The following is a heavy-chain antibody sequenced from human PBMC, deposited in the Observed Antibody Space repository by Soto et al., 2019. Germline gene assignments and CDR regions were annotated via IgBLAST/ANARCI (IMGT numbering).Heavy chain of an antibody. CDR3: ARTIAAAGTYYYYGMDV. V-gene: IGHV4-4*02. J-gene: IGHJ6*02. Sequence: SETLSLTCAVSGGSISSSNWWSWVRQPPGKGLEWIGEIYHSGSTNYNPSLKSRVTISVDTSKNQFSLKLSSVTAADTAVYYCARTIAAAGTYYYYGMDVWGQGTTVTVSS. D-gene: IGHD6-13*01. CDR2: IYHSGST. CDR1: GGSISSSNW.